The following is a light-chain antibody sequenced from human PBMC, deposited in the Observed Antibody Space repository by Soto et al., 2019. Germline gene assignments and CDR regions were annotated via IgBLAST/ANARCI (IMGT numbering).Light chain of an antibody. Sequence: EVVLTQSPATLSSSPGERVTLSFRASQSINTYLAWYQQKPGQAPLLLIYDASYRAAGIPSRFSGSGSGTDFTLTISSLEPADFAIYHCQQRSNWPLTFGGGTKVEI. V-gene: IGKV3-11*01. J-gene: IGKJ4*01. CDR2: DAS. CDR1: QSINTY. CDR3: QQRSNWPLT.